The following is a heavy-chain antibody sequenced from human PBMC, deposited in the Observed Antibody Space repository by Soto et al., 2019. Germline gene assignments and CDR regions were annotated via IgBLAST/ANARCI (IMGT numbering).Heavy chain of an antibody. J-gene: IGHJ4*02. CDR1: GFSFSNFY. CDR2: INTDGSFT. D-gene: IGHD3-10*01. CDR3: VRPSQSRHPPYGSLRYIDY. Sequence: EVQLVESGGGLVQPGGSLRLSCAASGFSFSNFYMHWVRQAPGKGLEWVSYINTDGSFTGYADSVKGRFTISRDNAKNNLYLHMDSLRAEDTAVYSCVRPSQSRHPPYGSLRYIDYWGQGIQVTVSP. V-gene: IGHV3-74*01.